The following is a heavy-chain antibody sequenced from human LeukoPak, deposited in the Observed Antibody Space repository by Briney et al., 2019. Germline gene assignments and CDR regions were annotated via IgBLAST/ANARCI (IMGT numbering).Heavy chain of an antibody. CDR1: GFTFSSYE. CDR2: ISSSGSTI. Sequence: GGSLRLSCAASGFTFSSYEMNWVRQAPGKGLEWVSYISSSGSTIYYADSVKGRFTISRDNAKNSLYLQMNSLRAEDTAVYYCARVGFDYYDSSGYYPNFDYWGQGTLVTVSS. D-gene: IGHD3-22*01. CDR3: ARVGFDYYDSSGYYPNFDY. V-gene: IGHV3-48*03. J-gene: IGHJ4*02.